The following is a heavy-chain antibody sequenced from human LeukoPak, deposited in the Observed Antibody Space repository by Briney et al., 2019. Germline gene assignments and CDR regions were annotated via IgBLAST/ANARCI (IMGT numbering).Heavy chain of an antibody. CDR1: GFTFSSYG. CDR3: AKNAAAADPNYYYYGMDV. CDR2: ISYDGSNK. J-gene: IGHJ6*04. D-gene: IGHD6-13*01. V-gene: IGHV3-30*18. Sequence: GGSLRLSCAASGFTFSSYGMHWVRQAPGKGLEWVAVISYDGSNKYYADSVKGRFTISRDNSKNTPYLQMNSLRAEDTAVYYCAKNAAAADPNYYYYGMDVWGKGTTVTVSS.